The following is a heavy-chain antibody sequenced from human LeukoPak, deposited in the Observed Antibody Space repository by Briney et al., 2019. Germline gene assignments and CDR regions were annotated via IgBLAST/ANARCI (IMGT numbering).Heavy chain of an antibody. CDR1: GFTFSSYS. CDR3: AKAFQRGWERDAFAF. CDR2: IAGSGDTT. J-gene: IGHJ3*01. D-gene: IGHD1-26*01. V-gene: IGHV3-23*01. Sequence: PGGSLRLSCAASGFTFSSYSMSWVRQAPGKGLEWASVIAGSGDTTNYADSVKGRFTISRDNSKNTLYLQMNSLGADDTAVYYCAKAFQRGWERDAFAFWGQGTLVTVSS.